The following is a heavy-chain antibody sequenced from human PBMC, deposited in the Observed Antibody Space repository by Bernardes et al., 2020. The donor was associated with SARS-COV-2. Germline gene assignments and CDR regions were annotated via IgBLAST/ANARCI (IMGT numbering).Heavy chain of an antibody. CDR3: PTGAEMYYGSSGFSYYFDF. Sequence: GGSLRLSCAASGFTFSNAWMNWVRQAPGKGLEWVGHIKRNTDCGTTDYAAPGKGSFTISGDDSKKTMYLQMNSLKTEDTAVYYCPTGAEMYYGSSGFSYYFDFWGQGTLVTVSS. V-gene: IGHV3-15*07. J-gene: IGHJ4*02. CDR2: IKRNTDCGTT. D-gene: IGHD3-22*01. CDR1: GFTFSNAW.